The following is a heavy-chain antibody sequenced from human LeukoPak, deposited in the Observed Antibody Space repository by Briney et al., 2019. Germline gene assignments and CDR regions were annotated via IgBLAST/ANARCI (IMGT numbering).Heavy chain of an antibody. CDR1: GGTFNSYA. Sequence: SVKVSCKASGGTFNSYAITWVRQAPGQGLEWMGGIIPILGRSNYAQTFQGRVTITTDESTSTAYMDLSSLRSEDTAVYYCATDSSIAARRGIVYFDYWGQGTLVTVSS. V-gene: IGHV1-69*05. CDR2: IIPILGRS. CDR3: ATDSSIAARRGIVYFDY. D-gene: IGHD6-6*01. J-gene: IGHJ4*02.